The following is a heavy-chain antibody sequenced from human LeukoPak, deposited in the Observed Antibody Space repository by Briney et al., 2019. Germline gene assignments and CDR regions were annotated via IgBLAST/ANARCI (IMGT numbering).Heavy chain of an antibody. CDR1: GGSISPYY. J-gene: IGHJ4*02. Sequence: SETLSLTCTVSGGSISPYYWSWIRQPPGKGLEWIGYIYYSGSTNYNPSLKSRFTISVDTSKNQFSLRLTSVTAADTAVYYCARAPLGEFYMGSYWGQGTLVIVSS. V-gene: IGHV4-59*01. CDR3: ARAPLGEFYMGSY. CDR2: IYYSGST. D-gene: IGHD3-16*01.